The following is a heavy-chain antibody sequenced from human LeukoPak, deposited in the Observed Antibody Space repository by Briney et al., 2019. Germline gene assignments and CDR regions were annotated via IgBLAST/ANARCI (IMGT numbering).Heavy chain of an antibody. D-gene: IGHD3-22*01. Sequence: PGGSLRLSCAASGFTFSDYYMSWIRQAPGKGLEWVSYISSSGSTIYYADSVKGRFTISRDNAKNSLYLQMNSLRAEDTAVYYCARTYYYDSSGYWGGYYYYYYMDVWGKGTTVTVSS. J-gene: IGHJ6*03. CDR1: GFTFSDYY. V-gene: IGHV3-11*01. CDR3: ARTYYYDSSGYWGGYYYYYYMDV. CDR2: ISSSGSTI.